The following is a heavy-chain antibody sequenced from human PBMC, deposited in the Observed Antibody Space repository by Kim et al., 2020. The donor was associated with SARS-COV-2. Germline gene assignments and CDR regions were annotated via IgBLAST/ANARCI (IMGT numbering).Heavy chain of an antibody. D-gene: IGHD6-19*01. CDR3: ARASPRVGGWIDY. V-gene: IGHV6-1*01. J-gene: IGHJ4*02. Sequence: YAVSVKSRITSNPDTSKNQFSLQLNSVTPEDTAVYYCARASPRVGGWIDYWGQGTLVTVSS.